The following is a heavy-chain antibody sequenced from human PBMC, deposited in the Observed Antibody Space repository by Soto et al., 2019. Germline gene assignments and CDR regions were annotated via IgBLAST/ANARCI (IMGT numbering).Heavy chain of an antibody. Sequence: GGSLRLSCAASGFTFSSYSMNWVRQAPGKGLEWVSSISSSSSYIYYADSVKGRFTISRDNAKNSLYLQMNSLRAEDTAVYYCARYPTPVTSFDYWGQGTLVSVSS. V-gene: IGHV3-21*01. CDR2: ISSSSSYI. CDR1: GFTFSSYS. D-gene: IGHD4-17*01. J-gene: IGHJ4*02. CDR3: ARYPTPVTSFDY.